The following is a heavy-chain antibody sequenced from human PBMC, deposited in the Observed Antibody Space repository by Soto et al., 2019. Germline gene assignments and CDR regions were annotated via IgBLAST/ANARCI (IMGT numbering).Heavy chain of an antibody. D-gene: IGHD2-15*01. CDR1: GGTFSSYA. CDR2: IIPIFGTA. V-gene: IGHV1-69*06. CDR3: ARDLGGWPGY. Sequence: SVKVSCKASGGTFSSYAISWVRQAPGQGLEWMGGIIPIFGTANYAQKFQGRVTITGDTSASTAYMELSSLRSGDTAVYYCARDLGGWPGYWGQGTLVTVSS. J-gene: IGHJ4*02.